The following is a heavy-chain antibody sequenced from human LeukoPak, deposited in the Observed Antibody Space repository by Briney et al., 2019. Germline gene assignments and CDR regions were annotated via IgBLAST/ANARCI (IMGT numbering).Heavy chain of an antibody. J-gene: IGHJ4*02. CDR3: ARNRGYSGYEPFDS. Sequence: GGSLRLSCAASGFTVSSSYMNWVRQAPGKGLEWVSVFYSGGSTYYADSVKGRFTISRDNSKNTLYLQMNSLRAEDTAVYYCARNRGYSGYEPFDSWGQGTLVTVSS. D-gene: IGHD5-12*01. CDR1: GFTVSSSY. V-gene: IGHV3-66*01. CDR2: FYSGGST.